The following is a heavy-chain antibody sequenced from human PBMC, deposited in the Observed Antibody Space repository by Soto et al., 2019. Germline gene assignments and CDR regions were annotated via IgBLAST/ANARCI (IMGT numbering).Heavy chain of an antibody. Sequence: LRLSCAASGFDFSSYAMSWVRQAPGKGLECISLISGTGVPTLYAESVKGRFSVSRDNSKDTLSLEMNNLGVDDTAMYYCAKSFCSSSSCFFLWVDPWGPGTLVTVSS. J-gene: IGHJ5*02. CDR3: AKSFCSSSSCFFLWVDP. CDR2: ISGTGVPT. D-gene: IGHD2-2*01. V-gene: IGHV3-23*01. CDR1: GFDFSSYA.